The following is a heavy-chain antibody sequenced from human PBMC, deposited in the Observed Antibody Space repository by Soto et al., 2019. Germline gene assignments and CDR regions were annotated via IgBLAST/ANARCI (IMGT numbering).Heavy chain of an antibody. J-gene: IGHJ4*02. CDR1: GFTFSSYA. V-gene: IGHV3-23*01. CDR3: AATTMVRGVITLFDY. CDR2: ISGSGGST. Sequence: GGSLRLSCAASGFTFSSYAMSWVRQAPGKGLEWVSAISGSGGSTYYADSVKGRFTISRDNSKNTLYLQMNSLRAEDTAVYYCAATTMVRGVITLFDYWGQGTLVTVSS. D-gene: IGHD3-10*01.